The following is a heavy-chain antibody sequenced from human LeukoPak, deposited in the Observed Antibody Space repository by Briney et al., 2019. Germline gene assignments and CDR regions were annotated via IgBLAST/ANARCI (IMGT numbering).Heavy chain of an antibody. CDR3: ARELDTAMVGTDY. D-gene: IGHD5-18*01. V-gene: IGHV3-74*01. CDR2: INSDGSST. J-gene: IGHJ4*02. CDR1: GFTFSSYW. Sequence: GGSLRLSCAASGFTFSSYWMHRVRQAPGRGLVWVSRINSDGSSTSYADSVKGRFTISRDNAKNTLYLQMNSLRAEDTAVYYCARELDTAMVGTDYWGQRTLVTVSS.